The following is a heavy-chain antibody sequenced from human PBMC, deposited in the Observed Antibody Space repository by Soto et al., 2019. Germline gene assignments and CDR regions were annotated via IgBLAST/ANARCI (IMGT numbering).Heavy chain of an antibody. D-gene: IGHD3-3*01. V-gene: IGHV1-69*13. CDR1: GGTFSSYA. J-gene: IGHJ6*02. CDR2: IIPIFGTA. Sequence: SVKVSCKASGGTFSSYAISWVRQAPGQGLEWMGGIIPIFGTANYAQKFQGRVTITADESTSTAYMELSSLRSEDTAVYYCASPAHFWSGYRYYYGMDVWGQGTTVTVSS. CDR3: ASPAHFWSGYRYYYGMDV.